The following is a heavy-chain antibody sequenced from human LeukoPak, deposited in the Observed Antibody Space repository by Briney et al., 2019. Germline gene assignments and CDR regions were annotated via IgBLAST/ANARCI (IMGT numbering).Heavy chain of an antibody. D-gene: IGHD2-8*01. V-gene: IGHV4-4*07. CDR2: IYASGGN. J-gene: IGHJ4*02. Sequence: SETLSLTCTVSGGSVNSYYWSWIRQPAGKGLEWIGHIYASGGNDYNPSLKSRVTMSLDMAKNQFSLRLTSVTAADTAVYYCARESSAGYCTPTTCLGFDSWGQGTLLTVSS. CDR1: GGSVNSYY. CDR3: ARESSAGYCTPTTCLGFDS.